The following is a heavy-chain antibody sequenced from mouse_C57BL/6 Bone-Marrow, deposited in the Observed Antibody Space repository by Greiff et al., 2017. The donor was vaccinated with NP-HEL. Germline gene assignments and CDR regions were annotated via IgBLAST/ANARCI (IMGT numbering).Heavy chain of an antibody. V-gene: IGHV2-5*01. Sequence: VQLQQSGPGLVQPSQSLSITCTVSGFSLTSYGVHWVRQSPGKGLEWLGVIWRGGSTDYNAAFMSRLSITKDNSKSQVFFKMNSLQADDTAIYYCAKRSTTVVAKGDYYAMDYWGQGTSVTVSS. CDR1: GFSLTSYG. J-gene: IGHJ4*01. D-gene: IGHD1-1*01. CDR3: AKRSTTVVAKGDYYAMDY. CDR2: IWRGGST.